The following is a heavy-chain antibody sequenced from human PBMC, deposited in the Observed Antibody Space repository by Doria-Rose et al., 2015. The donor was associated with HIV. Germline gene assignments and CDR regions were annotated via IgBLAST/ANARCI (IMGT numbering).Heavy chain of an antibody. V-gene: IGHV2-26*01. CDR1: GVSLSSPGMG. CDR3: ARIKSSRWYHKYYFDF. D-gene: IGHD6-13*01. J-gene: IGHJ4*02. CDR2: NFSDDER. Sequence: TLKESGPVLVKPTEALTLTCTVSGVSLSSPGMGVSWIRQPPGKALEWLANNFSDDERSYKTSLKSRLTISRGTSKSQVVLTMTDMDPVDTATYYCARIKSSRWYHKYYFDFWGQGTLVIVSA.